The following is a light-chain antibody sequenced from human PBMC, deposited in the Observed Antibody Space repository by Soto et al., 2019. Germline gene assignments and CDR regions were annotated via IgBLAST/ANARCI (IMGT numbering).Light chain of an antibody. J-gene: IGKJ1*01. CDR3: HDYHSAPQT. Sequence: DIVMTQSPDSLAVSLGERATINCKSSQSVLYSPNNKNYLAWYQQKPGQPPKLLVYWASTRESGVPDRFTGSGSGTDFTLPISSLQAEDAAVYYCHDYHSAPQTFGQGKKVDIK. V-gene: IGKV4-1*01. CDR1: QSVLYSPNNKNY. CDR2: WAS.